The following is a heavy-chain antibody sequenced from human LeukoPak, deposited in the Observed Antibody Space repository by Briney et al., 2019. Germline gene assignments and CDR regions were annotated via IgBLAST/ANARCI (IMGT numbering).Heavy chain of an antibody. D-gene: IGHD3-16*01. V-gene: IGHV4-4*07. Sequence: PSETLSLTCTVSGDFISNYYWSWIRQPAGKGLEWIGRIYTSGSTNYNPSLKSRVTMSVDTSNNQFSLKLSSVTAADTAVYYCATHDVLDAFDIWGQGTMVTVSS. J-gene: IGHJ3*02. CDR1: GDFISNYY. CDR2: IYTSGST. CDR3: ATHDVLDAFDI.